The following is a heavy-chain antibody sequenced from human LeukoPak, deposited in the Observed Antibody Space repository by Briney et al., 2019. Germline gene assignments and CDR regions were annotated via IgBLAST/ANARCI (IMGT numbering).Heavy chain of an antibody. CDR2: ISGSGGST. D-gene: IGHD6-19*01. V-gene: IGHV3-23*01. J-gene: IGHJ4*02. Sequence: PGGSLRLSCAASGFTFSSYAMSWVRQAPGKGLEWVSAISGSGGSTYYADSVKGRFTISRDNSKNTLYLQMNSLRAEDTAVYYCAKHLSRGWYGEIDYWGQGTLVTVSS. CDR1: GFTFSSYA. CDR3: AKHLSRGWYGEIDY.